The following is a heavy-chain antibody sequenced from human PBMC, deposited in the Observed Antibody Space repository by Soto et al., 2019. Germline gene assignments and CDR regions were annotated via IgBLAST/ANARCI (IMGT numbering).Heavy chain of an antibody. CDR2: IYWDDDK. CDR3: AHSSSSSWYGVDWFDP. Sequence: QITLKESGPTLVKPTQTLTLTCTFSGFSLSTSGVGVGWIRQPPGKALEWLALIYWDDDKRYSPSLKSRLTNTKDTSKNQVVLTMTNMDPVDTATYYCAHSSSSSWYGVDWFDPWGQGTLVTVSS. J-gene: IGHJ5*02. D-gene: IGHD6-13*01. V-gene: IGHV2-5*02. CDR1: GFSLSTSGVG.